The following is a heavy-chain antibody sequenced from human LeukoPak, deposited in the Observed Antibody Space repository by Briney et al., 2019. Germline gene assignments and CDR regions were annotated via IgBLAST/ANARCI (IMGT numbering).Heavy chain of an antibody. CDR1: GGTFSSYA. J-gene: IGHJ2*01. Sequence: ASVKVSCKASGGTFSSYAISWVRQAPGQGLEWMGWINTNTGNPTYAQGFTGRFVFSLDTSVSTAYLQISSLKAEDTAVYYCARDPGYRRKDWYFDLWGRGTLVTVSS. CDR3: ARDPGYRRKDWYFDL. D-gene: IGHD5-24*01. V-gene: IGHV7-4-1*02. CDR2: INTNTGNP.